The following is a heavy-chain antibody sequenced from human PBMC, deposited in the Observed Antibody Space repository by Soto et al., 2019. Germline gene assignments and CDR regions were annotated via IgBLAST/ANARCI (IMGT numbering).Heavy chain of an antibody. CDR1: GFTFNNYA. CDR2: ISSSGYST. V-gene: IGHV3-23*01. Sequence: EVQLLESGGDLVQPGVSRRLSCAASGFTFNNYAMSWVRQAPGKGLEWVSAISSSGYSTYYADSVKGRFTISRDNSKNTVYLQMNTLRAEDMAVYYCAKGSVVVAAKFDSWGQGTLVTVSS. J-gene: IGHJ4*02. CDR3: AKGSVVVAAKFDS. D-gene: IGHD2-21*02.